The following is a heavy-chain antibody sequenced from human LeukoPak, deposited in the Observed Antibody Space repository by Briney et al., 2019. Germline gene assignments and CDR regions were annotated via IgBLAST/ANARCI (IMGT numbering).Heavy chain of an antibody. CDR1: GGSISSSSYY. Sequence: PSETLSLTCTVSGGSISSSSYYWGWIRQPPGKGLEWIGSIYYSGSTYYNPSLKSRVTISVDTSKNQFSLKLSSVTAADTAVYYCASGIAAAGRWVWSDPWGQGTLVTVSS. J-gene: IGHJ5*02. D-gene: IGHD6-13*01. CDR2: IYYSGST. V-gene: IGHV4-39*01. CDR3: ASGIAAAGRWVWSDP.